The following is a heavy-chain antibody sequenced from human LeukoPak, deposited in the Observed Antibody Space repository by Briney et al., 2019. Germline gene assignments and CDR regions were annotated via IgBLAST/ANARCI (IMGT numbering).Heavy chain of an antibody. D-gene: IGHD3-9*01. CDR2: IKSKTDGGTT. CDR3: TTEYYDILTAGGFDY. Sequence: GGSLRLSCAVSGFTFSNAWMSWVRQAPGKGLEWVGRIKSKTDGGTTDYAAPVKGRFTISRDDSKNTLYLQMNSLKTEDTAVYYCTTEYYDILTAGGFDYWGQGTLVTVSS. V-gene: IGHV3-15*01. J-gene: IGHJ4*02. CDR1: GFTFSNAW.